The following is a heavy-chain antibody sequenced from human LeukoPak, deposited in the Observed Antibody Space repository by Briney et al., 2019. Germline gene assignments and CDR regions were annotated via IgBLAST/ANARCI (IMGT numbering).Heavy chain of an antibody. D-gene: IGHD5-18*01. CDR3: ARGEDGSYGYDYYFDY. V-gene: IGHV3-74*01. Sequence: GVPLSLFCAPSVLTFSSYCMLWVPQSPGKGLVWVSRINTDGCCTSYGDSVGGRFPISRDSAKNTLYLNIHCVRREDTAVYYCARGEDGSYGYDYYFDYWGQGTLVTVSS. CDR2: INTDGCCT. J-gene: IGHJ4*02. CDR1: VLTFSSYC.